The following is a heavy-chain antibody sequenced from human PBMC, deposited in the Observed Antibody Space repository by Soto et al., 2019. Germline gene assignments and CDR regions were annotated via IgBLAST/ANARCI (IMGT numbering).Heavy chain of an antibody. Sequence: GGSLRLSCAASGFTFSSYWMSWVRQAPGKGLEWVANIKQDGSEKYYVDSVKGRFTISRDNAKNSLYLQMNSLAAEDSAVYFCASAFPYSNYDYWGQGTLVTVSS. D-gene: IGHD4-4*01. CDR2: IKQDGSEK. J-gene: IGHJ4*02. V-gene: IGHV3-7*03. CDR3: ASAFPYSNYDY. CDR1: GFTFSSYW.